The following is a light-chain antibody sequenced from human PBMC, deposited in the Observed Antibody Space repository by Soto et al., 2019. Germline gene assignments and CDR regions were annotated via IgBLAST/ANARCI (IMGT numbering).Light chain of an antibody. Sequence: EIVMTQSPATLSVSRGERATLSCRANQAISRNLAWYQQKPGQAPRLLIYGASTRATDIPDRFSGSGSGTEFTLTISSLQSEDFAVYYCQHYNNWLGTFGGGTKVEIK. CDR2: GAS. CDR3: QHYNNWLGT. V-gene: IGKV3-15*01. J-gene: IGKJ4*01. CDR1: QAISRN.